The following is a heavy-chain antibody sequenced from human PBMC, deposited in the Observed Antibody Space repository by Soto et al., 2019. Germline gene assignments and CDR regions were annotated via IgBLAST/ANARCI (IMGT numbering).Heavy chain of an antibody. V-gene: IGHV3-11*06. J-gene: IGHJ6*02. CDR1: GFTFSDSY. CDR3: ATDRGGYGPPDV. CDR2: ISGSCGYT. D-gene: IGHD3-10*01. Sequence: QVQLVESGGGLVKPGGSLRLSCAASGFTFSDSYMSWIRQAPGKGLQWVAYISGSCGYTGYADSVKGRFTISRDNAKNSLYLQMNSLTAEDTAVYYCATDRGGYGPPDVWGQGTTVTVSS.